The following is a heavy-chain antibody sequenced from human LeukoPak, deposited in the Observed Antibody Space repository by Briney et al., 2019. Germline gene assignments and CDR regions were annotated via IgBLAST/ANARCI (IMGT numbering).Heavy chain of an antibody. D-gene: IGHD6-6*01. CDR1: GFTFSSYG. Sequence: GRSLRLSCAASGFTFSSYGMHWVRQAPGKGLEWVANIKQDGSEKYYVDSVKGRFTISRDNAKNSLYLQMNSLRAEDTAVYYCAREAYSSSFDYWGQGTLVTVSS. CDR3: AREAYSSSFDY. V-gene: IGHV3-7*01. J-gene: IGHJ4*02. CDR2: IKQDGSEK.